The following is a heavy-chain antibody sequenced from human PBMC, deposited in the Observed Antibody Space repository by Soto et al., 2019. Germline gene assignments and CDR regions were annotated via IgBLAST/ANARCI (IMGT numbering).Heavy chain of an antibody. CDR1: GYIFTNYD. CDR3: TRHSYGYFDY. Sequence: ASVKVSGKASGYIFTNYDINWVRQAPGQGLEWMGWINTYNGNTDFAQKLQDRVTVTTDTSTSTVYMELRSLRSDDTAVYYCTRHSYGYFDYWGQGTLVTVSS. V-gene: IGHV1-18*01. J-gene: IGHJ4*02. D-gene: IGHD3-10*01. CDR2: INTYNGNT.